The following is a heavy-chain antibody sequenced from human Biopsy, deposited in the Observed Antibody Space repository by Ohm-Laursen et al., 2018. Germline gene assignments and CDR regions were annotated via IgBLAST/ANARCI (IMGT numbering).Heavy chain of an antibody. J-gene: IGHJ4*02. D-gene: IGHD3-10*01. CDR2: ISSSSGTI. V-gene: IGHV3-48*01. CDR3: ARAQGHTLYFFDF. Sequence: LSLTCAASGFTFSSYGMNWVRQAPTKGLEWVSYISSSSGTIYYADSVKGRFTISRDNAKSSLYLQMNSLRAEDTAVYYCARAQGHTLYFFDFWGQGTLVTVSS. CDR1: GFTFSSYG.